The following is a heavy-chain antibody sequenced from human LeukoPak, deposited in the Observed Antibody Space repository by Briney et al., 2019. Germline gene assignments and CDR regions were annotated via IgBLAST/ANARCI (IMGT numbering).Heavy chain of an antibody. Sequence: GGSLRLSCAASGFTFSSYSMNWVRQAPGKGLEWVSYISSSSSTIYYADSVKGRFTISRDNAKNSLYLQMNSLRAEDTAVYYCARDTLPLDFWSGYPRGGFDYWGQGTLVTVSS. CDR1: GFTFSSYS. J-gene: IGHJ4*02. CDR3: ARDTLPLDFWSGYPRGGFDY. V-gene: IGHV3-48*01. CDR2: ISSSSSTI. D-gene: IGHD3-3*01.